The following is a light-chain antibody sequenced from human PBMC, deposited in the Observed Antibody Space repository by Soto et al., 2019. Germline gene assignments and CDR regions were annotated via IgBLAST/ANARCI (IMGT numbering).Light chain of an antibody. Sequence: QSVLTQRASVSGSPGQSITISCTGTSSDIGAYDYVSWYQQYPGRVPKLLIHEVTNRPSGVSDRFSGSKSGNTASLTISGLQTEDEADYYCSSHAGSSAFYVFGTGTKVTVL. V-gene: IGLV2-14*01. CDR1: SSDIGAYDY. CDR3: SSHAGSSAFYV. J-gene: IGLJ1*01. CDR2: EVT.